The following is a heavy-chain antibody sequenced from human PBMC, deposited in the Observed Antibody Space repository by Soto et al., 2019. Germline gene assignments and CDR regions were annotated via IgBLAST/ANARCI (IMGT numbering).Heavy chain of an antibody. V-gene: IGHV3-13*01. CDR1: VFTFSASD. CDR3: ARQASYWHGGGGWLDP. Sequence: EVQLVESGGGSVQPGGSLGLSCAASVFTFSASDMHWVRQTTGGGLEWVAAIGTLHDTYYPDSVKGRFTISRDNARNSLNLQMNSLRAGDTGVYYCARQASYWHGGGGWLDPWGQGTLVTVSS. J-gene: IGHJ5*02. D-gene: IGHD2-8*02. CDR2: IGTLHDT.